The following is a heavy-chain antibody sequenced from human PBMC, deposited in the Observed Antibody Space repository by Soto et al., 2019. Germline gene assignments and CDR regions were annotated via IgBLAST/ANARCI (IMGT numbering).Heavy chain of an antibody. Sequence: QVQLVESGGGVVQPGRSLRLSCAASGFTFSSHAMYWVRQAPGKGLEWVAVISYDGSNKYYADCVKGRFTISRDNSKNTLYLQMNSLRAEDTAVYYCARGTGQYYYYGMDVWGQGTTVTVS. J-gene: IGHJ6*02. CDR1: GFTFSSHA. CDR2: ISYDGSNK. CDR3: ARGTGQYYYYGMDV. V-gene: IGHV3-30-3*01.